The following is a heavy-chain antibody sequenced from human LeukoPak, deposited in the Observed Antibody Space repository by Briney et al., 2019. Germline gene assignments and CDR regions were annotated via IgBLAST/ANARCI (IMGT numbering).Heavy chain of an antibody. V-gene: IGHV3-21*01. CDR3: ARDIRPRYCSGGSCYSGSYWYFDL. CDR1: GFTFSSYS. D-gene: IGHD2-15*01. Sequence: GGSLRLSCAASGFTFSSYSMNWVRQAPGKGLEWVSSISSSSSYIYYADSVKGRFTISRDNAKNSLYLQMNGLRAEDTAVYYCARDIRPRYCSGGSCYSGSYWYFDLWGRGTLVTVSS. CDR2: ISSSSSYI. J-gene: IGHJ2*01.